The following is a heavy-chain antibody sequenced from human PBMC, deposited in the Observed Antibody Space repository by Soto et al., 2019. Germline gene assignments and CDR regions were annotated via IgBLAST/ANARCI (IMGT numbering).Heavy chain of an antibody. J-gene: IGHJ4*02. D-gene: IGHD2-15*01. V-gene: IGHV1-18*01. CDR2: INAGNGNT. CDR3: ASLGYCSGGSCSNFDY. CDR1: GYTFTSYG. Sequence: ASVKVSCKASGYTFTSYGISWVRQAPGQGLEWMGWINAGNGNTKYSQKFQGRVTITRDTSASTAYMELSSLRSEDTAVYYCASLGYCSGGSCSNFDYWGQGTLVTVSS.